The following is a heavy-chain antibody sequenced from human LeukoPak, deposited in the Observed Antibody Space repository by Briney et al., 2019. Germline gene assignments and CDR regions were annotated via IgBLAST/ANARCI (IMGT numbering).Heavy chain of an antibody. J-gene: IGHJ4*02. CDR3: AKVPNYDILTYFDY. Sequence: PGGSLRLSCAASGFTFSSYAMSWVRQAPGKGLEWVSATSGSGGSTYYADSVKGRFTISRDNSKNTLYLQMNSLRAEDTAVYYCAKVPNYDILTYFDYWGQGTLVTVSS. CDR1: GFTFSSYA. V-gene: IGHV3-23*01. CDR2: TSGSGGST. D-gene: IGHD3-9*01.